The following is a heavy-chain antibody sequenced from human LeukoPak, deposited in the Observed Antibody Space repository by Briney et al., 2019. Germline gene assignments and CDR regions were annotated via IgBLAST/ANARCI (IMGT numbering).Heavy chain of an antibody. CDR2: INPRGGST. Sequence: GASVKVSFKASGYTFTTYYMHWVRQAPGQGLEWVGLINPRGGSTTYAQKFQGRVTLTRDTSTSAVYMELSSLRSEDTAMYYCTRELGGSYNGYWGQGTLVTVSS. D-gene: IGHD1-26*01. CDR1: GYTFTTYY. CDR3: TRELGGSYNGY. V-gene: IGHV1-46*01. J-gene: IGHJ4*02.